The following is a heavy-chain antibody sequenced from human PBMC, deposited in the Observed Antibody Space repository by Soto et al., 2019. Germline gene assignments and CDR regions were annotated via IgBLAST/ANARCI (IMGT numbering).Heavy chain of an antibody. CDR3: AKVPPEYCSGGSCFLDY. V-gene: IGHV3-23*01. CDR2: ISGNGGST. J-gene: IGHJ4*02. D-gene: IGHD2-15*01. Sequence: GGSLRLSCAASGFAFGSYAMSWVRQAPGEGLEWVSTISGNGGSTYYADSVKGRFTVSRDNSRNTLYPHMNSLRAEDTAVYYCAKVPPEYCSGGSCFLDYWGRGTLVTVSS. CDR1: GFAFGSYA.